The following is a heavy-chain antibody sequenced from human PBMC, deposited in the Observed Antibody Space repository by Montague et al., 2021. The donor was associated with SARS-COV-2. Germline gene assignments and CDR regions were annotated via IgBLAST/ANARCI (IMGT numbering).Heavy chain of an antibody. J-gene: IGHJ6*03. V-gene: IGHV4-59*01. D-gene: IGHD3-3*01. CDR1: GGSISSYY. Sequence: SETLSLTCTVSGGSISSYYWSWVRQPPGKGLEWIGYIYYSGSTNYNPSLKSRVTISVDTSKNQFSLKLSSVTAADTAVYYCARALVPEEWLFGGDYYYYMDVWGKGTTVTVS. CDR2: IYYSGST. CDR3: ARALVPEEWLFGGDYYYYMDV.